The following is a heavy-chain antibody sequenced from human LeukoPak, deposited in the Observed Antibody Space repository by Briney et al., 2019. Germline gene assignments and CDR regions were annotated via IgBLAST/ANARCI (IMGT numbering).Heavy chain of an antibody. CDR2: IYYSGST. Sequence: SETLSLTRTVSGGSISSGGYYWSWIRQHPGKGLEWIGSIYYSGSTYYNPSLKGRVTISLVTSKNQFSLKLSSVTAADTAIYYCASGDNDPLFDYWGQGTLVTVSS. D-gene: IGHD1-1*01. V-gene: IGHV4-31*03. CDR3: ASGDNDPLFDY. CDR1: GGSISSGGYY. J-gene: IGHJ4*02.